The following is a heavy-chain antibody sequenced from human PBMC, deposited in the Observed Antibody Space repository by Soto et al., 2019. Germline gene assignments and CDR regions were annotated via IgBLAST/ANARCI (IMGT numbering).Heavy chain of an antibody. V-gene: IGHV3-15*01. Sequence: PGGSLRLSCRTSGFTFTNAWMNWVRLTAGNGLEWVGRIKSKSDGETAEYAAPVKGRFIISRDDSTDTLYLEMNNLTREDSAVYSCPTIVLVPFDNWGQGVLVTVSS. D-gene: IGHD3-22*01. CDR1: GFTFTNAW. CDR3: PTIVLVPFDN. CDR2: IKSKSDGETA. J-gene: IGHJ4*02.